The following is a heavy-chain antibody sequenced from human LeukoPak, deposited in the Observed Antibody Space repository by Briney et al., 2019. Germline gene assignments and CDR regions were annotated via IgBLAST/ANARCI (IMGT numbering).Heavy chain of an antibody. D-gene: IGHD3-10*01. CDR2: IYSGGRT. V-gene: IGHV3-66*01. Sequence: GGSLRLSCAASGFTVSTNYMSWGRQAPGKGLEWVSVIYSGGRTYYADSVKGRFTISRDNSKNTLSLQMNSLRAEDTAVYYCARLRWVGDLGDHWGQGTLVTVSS. CDR1: GFTVSTNY. CDR3: ARLRWVGDLGDH. J-gene: IGHJ4*02.